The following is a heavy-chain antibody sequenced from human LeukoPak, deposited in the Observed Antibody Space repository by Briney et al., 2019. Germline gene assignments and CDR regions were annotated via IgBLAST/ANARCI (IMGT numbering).Heavy chain of an antibody. D-gene: IGHD6-13*01. Sequence: GGSLRLSCAASGFTFSSYAMSWVRQAPGKGLEWVSAISGSGGSTYYADSVKGRFTISRDNSKNTLYLQMNSLRAEDTAVYYCAKSLVGSSRYAGDYWGQGTLVTVSS. CDR3: AKSLVGSSRYAGDY. CDR1: GFTFSSYA. CDR2: ISGSGGST. V-gene: IGHV3-23*01. J-gene: IGHJ4*02.